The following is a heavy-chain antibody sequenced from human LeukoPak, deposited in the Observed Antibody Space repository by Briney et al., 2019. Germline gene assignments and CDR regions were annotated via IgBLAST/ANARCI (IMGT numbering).Heavy chain of an antibody. CDR1: GFTFSSYS. J-gene: IGHJ3*02. D-gene: IGHD2-2*01. Sequence: PGGSLRLSCAASGFTFSSYSMNWVRQAPGKGLEWVSSISSSSSYIYYADSVKGRFTISRDNSKNSLYLQMNSLRAEDTAVYYCARGGQYQLLHAFDIWGQGTMVTVSS. CDR2: ISSSSSYI. CDR3: ARGGQYQLLHAFDI. V-gene: IGHV3-21*01.